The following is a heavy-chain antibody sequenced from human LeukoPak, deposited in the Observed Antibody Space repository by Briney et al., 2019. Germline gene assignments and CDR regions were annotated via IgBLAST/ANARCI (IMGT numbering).Heavy chain of an antibody. Sequence: SETLSLTCAVYGGSFSGYYWSWIRQPPGKGLEWIGEINHSGSTNYNPSLKSRVTISVDTSKNQFSLKLSSVTAADTAVYYCATGTIYSYGTRLDYWGQGTLVTVFS. V-gene: IGHV4-34*01. D-gene: IGHD5-18*01. CDR1: GGSFSGYY. CDR3: ATGTIYSYGTRLDY. CDR2: INHSGST. J-gene: IGHJ4*02.